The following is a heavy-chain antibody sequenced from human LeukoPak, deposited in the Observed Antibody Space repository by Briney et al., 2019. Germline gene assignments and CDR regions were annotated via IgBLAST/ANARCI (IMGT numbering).Heavy chain of an antibody. CDR2: ISGNGKNA. D-gene: IGHD1-26*01. CDR3: AKGPNWDLLTHDAFDV. J-gene: IGHJ3*01. V-gene: IGHV3-23*01. Sequence: GGSLRLSCAASGFTFSNYAVTWVRQPPGKGLEWVSIISGNGKNAYYADSLKGRFTISRDNSKQTLYLQMNTLRVDDTAVYYCAKGPNWDLLTHDAFDVWGQGTMVTVS. CDR1: GFTFSNYA.